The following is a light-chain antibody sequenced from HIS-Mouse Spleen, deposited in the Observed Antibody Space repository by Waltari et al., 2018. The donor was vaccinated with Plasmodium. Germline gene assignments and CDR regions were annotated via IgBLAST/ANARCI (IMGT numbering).Light chain of an antibody. CDR1: ALPKKY. J-gene: IGLJ3*02. Sequence: SYELTQPPSVSVSPGQTARITCSGDALPKKYAYWYQQKSGQAPVLGIYEDSKRPSGSPGRFSGSSSGTMATLTISVAQVEDEADYYCYSTDSSGNHRVFGGGTKLTVL. V-gene: IGLV3-10*01. CDR2: EDS. CDR3: YSTDSSGNHRV.